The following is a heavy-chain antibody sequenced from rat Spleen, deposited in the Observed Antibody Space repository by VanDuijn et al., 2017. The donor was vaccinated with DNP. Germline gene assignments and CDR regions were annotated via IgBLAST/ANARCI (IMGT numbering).Heavy chain of an antibody. CDR2: ISYDGGRT. CDR3: ARWADYFDH. Sequence: EVQLVEAGGGLVQPGRSLKLSCAASGFIISDYYMAWVRQAPTKGLEWVAYISYDGGRTYNGDSVKGRFTISRDNAKNTLYLQMNSLRSEDMATYYCARWADYFDHWGQGVMVTVSS. CDR1: GFIISDYY. D-gene: IGHD4-6*01. J-gene: IGHJ2*01. V-gene: IGHV5-22*01.